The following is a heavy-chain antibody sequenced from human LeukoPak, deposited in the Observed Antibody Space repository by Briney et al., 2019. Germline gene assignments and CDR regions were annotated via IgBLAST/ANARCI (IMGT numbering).Heavy chain of an antibody. V-gene: IGHV4-34*01. CDR1: GVSFSGYY. D-gene: IGHD2-8*01. CDR3: ARGPTYCTNGVCYRYYFDY. J-gene: IGHJ4*02. Sequence: SETLSLTCAVYGVSFSGYYWSWIRQPPGKGLEWIGEINHSGSTNYNPSLKSRVTISVDTSKNQFSLKLSSVTAADTAVYYCARGPTYCTNGVCYRYYFDYWGQGTLVTVPS. CDR2: INHSGST.